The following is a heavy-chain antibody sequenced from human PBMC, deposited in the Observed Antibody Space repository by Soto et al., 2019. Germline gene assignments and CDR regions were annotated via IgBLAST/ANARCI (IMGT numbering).Heavy chain of an antibody. J-gene: IGHJ6*02. CDR3: ARDRNSSSSRSHYYYYGMDV. V-gene: IGHV3-33*01. D-gene: IGHD6-6*01. CDR1: GFTFSSYG. CDR2: IWYDGSNK. Sequence: GGSLRLSCAASGFTFSSYGMHWVRQAPGKGLEWVAVIWYDGSNKYYADSVKGRFTISRDNSKNTLYLQMNSLRAEDTAVYYCARDRNSSSSRSHYYYYGMDVWGQGTTVTVSS.